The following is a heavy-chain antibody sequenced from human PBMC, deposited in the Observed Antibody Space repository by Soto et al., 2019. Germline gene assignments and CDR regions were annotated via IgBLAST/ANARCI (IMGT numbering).Heavy chain of an antibody. CDR1: GDSITNSHW. D-gene: IGHD6-25*01. J-gene: IGHJ4*02. V-gene: IGHV4-4*02. Sequence: QVLLQESGPGLVKPSGTLSLTCAVSGDSITNSHWWSWVRQPPGKGLEWIGEIDHSGSTKYNPSLEIRLISSVDRSKNTFFLRLTSVTAADTAVYFCARGETQQQRDYWGQGTLVTVSS. CDR3: ARGETQQQRDY. CDR2: IDHSGST.